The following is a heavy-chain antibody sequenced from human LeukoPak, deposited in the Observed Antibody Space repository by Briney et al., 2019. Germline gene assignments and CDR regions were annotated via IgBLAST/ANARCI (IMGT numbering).Heavy chain of an antibody. Sequence: SETLSLTCAVYGESFSGYYWSWIRQPPGKGLEWIGEINHSGSTNYNPSLKSRVTISVDTSKNQFSLKLSSVTAADTAVYYCARVGAEIRAYYFDYWGQGTLVTVSS. D-gene: IGHD3-10*01. CDR2: INHSGST. CDR3: ARVGAEIRAYYFDY. CDR1: GESFSGYY. V-gene: IGHV4-34*01. J-gene: IGHJ4*02.